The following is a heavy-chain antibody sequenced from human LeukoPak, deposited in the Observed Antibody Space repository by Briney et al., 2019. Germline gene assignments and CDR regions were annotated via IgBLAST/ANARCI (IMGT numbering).Heavy chain of an antibody. CDR2: ISYDGSNK. V-gene: IGHV3-30-3*01. J-gene: IGHJ4*02. CDR1: GFTFSSYA. CDR3: AREGRGVLATVTFDY. Sequence: GRSLRLSCAASGFTFSSYAMHWVRQAPGKGLEWVAVISYDGSNKYYADSVKGRFTISRDNSKNTLYLQMNSLRAEDTAVYYCAREGRGVLATVTFDYWGQGTLVTVSS. D-gene: IGHD4-17*01.